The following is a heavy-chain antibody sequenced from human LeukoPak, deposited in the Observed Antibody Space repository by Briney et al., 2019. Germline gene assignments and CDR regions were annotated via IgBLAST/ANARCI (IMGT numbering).Heavy chain of an antibody. Sequence: SETLSLTCAVSGGSISSSNWWSWVRQPPGKGLEWIGEIYHSGSTNYNPSLKSRVTISVDKSKNQFSLKLSSVTAADTAVYYCARELRFLEWLFSNWFDPWGQGTLVTVSS. V-gene: IGHV4-4*02. CDR1: GGSISSSNW. CDR3: ARELRFLEWLFSNWFDP. D-gene: IGHD3-3*01. J-gene: IGHJ5*02. CDR2: IYHSGST.